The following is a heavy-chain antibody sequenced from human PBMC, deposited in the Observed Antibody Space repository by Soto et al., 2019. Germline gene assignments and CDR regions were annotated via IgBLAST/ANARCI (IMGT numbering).Heavy chain of an antibody. CDR2: INHSGST. CDR3: ASHVIYSSSPAPLDY. Sequence: SETLSLTCAVYGGSFSGYYWSWIRQPPGKGLEWIGEINHSGSTNYNPSLKSRVTISVDTSKNQFSLKLSSVTAADTAVYYCASHVIYSSSPAPLDYWGQGTLVTVSS. CDR1: GGSFSGYY. V-gene: IGHV4-34*01. J-gene: IGHJ4*02. D-gene: IGHD6-6*01.